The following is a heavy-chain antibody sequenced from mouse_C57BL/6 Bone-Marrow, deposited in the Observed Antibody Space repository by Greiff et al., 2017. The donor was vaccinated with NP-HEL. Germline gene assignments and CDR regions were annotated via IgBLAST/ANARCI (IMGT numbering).Heavy chain of an antibody. J-gene: IGHJ1*03. Sequence: EVKLMESGGGLVKPGGSLKLSCAASGFTFSSYAMSWVRQTPEKRLEWVATISDGGSYTYYPDNVKGRFTISRDNAKNNLYLQMSHLKSEDTAMYYCARVFFRYFDVCGTGTTVTVSS. CDR1: GFTFSSYA. CDR2: ISDGGSYT. V-gene: IGHV5-4*03. CDR3: ARVFFRYFDV.